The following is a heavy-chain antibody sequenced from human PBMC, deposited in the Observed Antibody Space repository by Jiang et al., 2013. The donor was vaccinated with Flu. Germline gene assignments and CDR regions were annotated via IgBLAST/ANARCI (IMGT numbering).Heavy chain of an antibody. V-gene: IGHV3-30*18. CDR2: ISYDGNNK. D-gene: IGHD3-10*01. Sequence: SLRLSCAASGFTFSSDGMHWVRQAPGKGLEWVAIISYDGNNKYYADSVKGRFTISRDNSKNTLFLQMNSLRTDDTAVYYCAKGSYGSGSYWYYFYGMDVWGQGTTVTVSS. J-gene: IGHJ6*02. CDR1: GFTFSSDG. CDR3: AKGSYGSGSYWYYFYGMDV.